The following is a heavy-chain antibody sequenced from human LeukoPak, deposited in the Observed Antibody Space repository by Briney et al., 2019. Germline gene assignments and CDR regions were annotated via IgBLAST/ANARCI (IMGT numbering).Heavy chain of an antibody. CDR2: IYYSGST. Sequence: ETLSLTCTVSGGSISGSSYYWVWIRQPPGKGLEWIGSIYYSGSTYYNPSLESRVTISVDTSKNQFSLELTSVTAADTAVYYCARHSGSGSYHSPFGNWGQGTLVTVSS. CDR1: GGSISGSSYY. D-gene: IGHD3-10*01. CDR3: ARHSGSGSYHSPFGN. V-gene: IGHV4-39*01. J-gene: IGHJ4*02.